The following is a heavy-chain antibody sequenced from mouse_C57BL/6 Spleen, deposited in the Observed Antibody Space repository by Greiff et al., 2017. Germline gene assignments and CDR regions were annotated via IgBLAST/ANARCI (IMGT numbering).Heavy chain of an antibody. CDR3: TRSLTARNYFDY. J-gene: IGHJ2*01. V-gene: IGHV5-9-1*02. D-gene: IGHD3-3*01. Sequence: EVQRVESGEGLVKPGGSLKLSCAASGFTFSSYAMSWVRQTPEKRLEWVAYISSGGDYIYYADTVTGRFTISRDNARNTLYLQMSSLKSEDTAMYYCTRSLTARNYFDYWGQGTTLTVSS. CDR2: ISSGGDYI. CDR1: GFTFSSYA.